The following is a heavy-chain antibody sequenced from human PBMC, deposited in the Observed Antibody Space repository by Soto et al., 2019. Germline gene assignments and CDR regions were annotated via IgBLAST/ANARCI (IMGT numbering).Heavy chain of an antibody. CDR2: ISRSSSVI. D-gene: IGHD4-17*01. CDR1: GFDFSNYA. CDR3: AKDPNGDYIGAFDD. Sequence: EVQLLESGGDLVQPGGSLRLSCVASGFDFSNYAVTWVRQAQGKGLEWVSSISRSSSVIYYADSVKGRFIISRDNSKNTLYLQMNSLRAEDTARYYCAKDPNGDYIGAFDDWGLGTRVTVSS. J-gene: IGHJ4*02. V-gene: IGHV3-23*01.